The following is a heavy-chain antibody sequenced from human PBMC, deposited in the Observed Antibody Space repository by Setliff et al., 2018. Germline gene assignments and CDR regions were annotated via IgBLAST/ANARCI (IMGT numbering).Heavy chain of an antibody. Sequence: GGSLRLSCAASTFTLGTYSMHWVRQAPGKGLAWVSYISSSSSTIYYADSVKGRFTISRDNAKNSLYLQMNSLRAEDTAVYYCARVYSGYDPNHYFDYWGQGTLVTVSS. CDR3: ARVYSGYDPNHYFDY. CDR2: ISSSSSTI. J-gene: IGHJ4*02. D-gene: IGHD5-12*01. V-gene: IGHV3-48*01. CDR1: TFTLGTYS.